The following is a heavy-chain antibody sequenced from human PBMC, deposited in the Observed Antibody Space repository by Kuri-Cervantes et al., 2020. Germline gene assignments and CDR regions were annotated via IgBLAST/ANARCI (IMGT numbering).Heavy chain of an antibody. V-gene: IGHV6-1*01. D-gene: IGHD2-2*01. J-gene: IGHJ5*02. CDR1: GDSVSSNSAA. CDR2: TYYRSKWYN. Sequence: SETLSLTCAISGDSVSSNSAAWNWIRQSPSRGLEWLGRTYYRSKWYNDYAVSVKSRITINPDTSKNQFSLKLSSVTAADTAVYYCARLVPYTVVVPAALRFDPWGQGTLVTVSS. CDR3: ARLVPYTVVVPAALRFDP.